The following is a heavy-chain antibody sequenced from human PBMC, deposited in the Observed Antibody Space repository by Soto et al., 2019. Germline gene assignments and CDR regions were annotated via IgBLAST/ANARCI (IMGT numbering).Heavy chain of an antibody. CDR1: GFTFDDYS. CDR3: ARPQIKSPWNEGFEI. Sequence: QVQLVESGGGVVQPGRSLRLSCAASGFTFDDYSMHWVRQAPGKGLEWVALISYDGGTTYYGDSVKGRFTISRDDSKNTRVLQMNSLTSEDTAVYSVARPQIKSPWNEGFEIWGQGRMVRVSS. J-gene: IGHJ3*02. D-gene: IGHD1-1*01. V-gene: IGHV3-30-3*01. CDR2: ISYDGGTT.